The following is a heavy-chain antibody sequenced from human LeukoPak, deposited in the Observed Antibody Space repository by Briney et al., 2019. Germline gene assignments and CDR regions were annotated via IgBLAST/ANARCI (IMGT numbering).Heavy chain of an antibody. CDR1: GFTFSSYS. J-gene: IGHJ6*03. CDR3: ARVTKSCSWFNYYYYMDV. Sequence: GGSLRLSCAASGFTFSSYSMNWVRQAPGKGLEWVSSISSSSSFIYYADSVKGRFTISRDNAKNSLYLQMNSLRAEDTAVYYCARVTKSCSWFNYYYYMDVWGKGTTVTVSS. CDR2: ISSSSSFI. D-gene: IGHD6-13*01. V-gene: IGHV3-21*01.